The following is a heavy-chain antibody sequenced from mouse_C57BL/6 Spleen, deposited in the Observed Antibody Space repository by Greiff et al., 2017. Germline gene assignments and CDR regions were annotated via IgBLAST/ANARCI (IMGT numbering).Heavy chain of an antibody. CDR2: ISYDGSN. CDR1: GYSITSGYY. CDR3: ARDGDYYGSSNYWYFDV. V-gene: IGHV3-6*01. J-gene: IGHJ1*03. D-gene: IGHD1-1*01. Sequence: EVKLVESGPGLVKPSQSLSLTCSVTGYSITSGYYWNWIRQFPGNKLEWMGYISYDGSNNYNPSLKNRISITRDTSKNQFLLKLNSVTTEDTATYYCARDGDYYGSSNYWYFDVWGTGTTVTVSS.